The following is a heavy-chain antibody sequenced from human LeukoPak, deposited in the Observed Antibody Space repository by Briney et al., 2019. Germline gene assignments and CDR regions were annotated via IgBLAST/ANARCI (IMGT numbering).Heavy chain of an antibody. D-gene: IGHD5-12*01. Sequence: GASVTVSFKASGYTFTLYYMHWVRRAPGPGREWMGWINPNSGGTNYAQKFQGRVTMTRDTSISTAYMELSRLSSDDTAVYYCARAGSGCDYFRSYFDYWGQGTLVTVSS. V-gene: IGHV1-2*02. CDR2: INPNSGGT. CDR1: GYTFTLYY. J-gene: IGHJ4*02. CDR3: ARAGSGCDYFRSYFDY.